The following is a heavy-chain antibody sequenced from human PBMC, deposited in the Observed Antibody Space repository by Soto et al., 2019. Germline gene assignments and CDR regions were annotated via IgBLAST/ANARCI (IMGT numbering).Heavy chain of an antibody. V-gene: IGHV6-1*01. CDR3: ARWEHEHGKMDV. D-gene: IGHD1-26*01. CDR2: TYYRSKWYN. Sequence: SQTLSLTCAISGYSVSSSSAAWTWIRQSPSRGLEWLGRTYYRSKWYNQYALSVKSRITINPDTSKNQFSLQLNSVTPEDTAVYYCARWEHEHGKMDVWGRGTTVTVSS. CDR1: GYSVSSSSAA. J-gene: IGHJ6*02.